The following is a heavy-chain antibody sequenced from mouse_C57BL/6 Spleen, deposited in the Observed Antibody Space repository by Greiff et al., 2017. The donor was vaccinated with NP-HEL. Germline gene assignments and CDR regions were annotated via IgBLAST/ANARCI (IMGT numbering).Heavy chain of an antibody. CDR1: GFTFSAYG. CDR3: ARPLTGTYAMDY. D-gene: IGHD4-1*01. Sequence: EVQVVESGGGLVKPGGSLKLSCAASGFTFSAYGMHWVRQAPETGLEWVAYISSGSSNIYYADTVKGRFTISRDNAKNTLFLQMTSLRSEDTAMYYCARPLTGTYAMDYWGQGTSVTVSS. CDR2: ISSGSSNI. V-gene: IGHV5-17*01. J-gene: IGHJ4*01.